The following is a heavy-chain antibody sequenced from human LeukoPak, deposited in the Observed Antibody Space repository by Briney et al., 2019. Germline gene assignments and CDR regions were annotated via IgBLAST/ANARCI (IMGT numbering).Heavy chain of an antibody. D-gene: IGHD1-26*01. CDR3: ARGYSGSYFDY. CDR1: GGSISSYY. CDR2: IYYSGST. J-gene: IGHJ4*02. Sequence: PSETLSLTCTVSGGSISSYYWNWIRQPPGKGLEWIGYIYYSGSTNYNPSLKSRVTISVDRSKNQFSLKLSSVTAADTAVYYCARGYSGSYFDYWGQGTLVTVSS. V-gene: IGHV4-59*12.